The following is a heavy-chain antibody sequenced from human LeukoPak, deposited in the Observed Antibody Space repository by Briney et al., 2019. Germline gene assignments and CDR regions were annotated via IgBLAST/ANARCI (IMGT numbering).Heavy chain of an antibody. J-gene: IGHJ4*02. D-gene: IGHD1-26*01. CDR1: GGSISGSSRY. Sequence: PSETLSLTCTVSGGSISGSSRYWGWIRQPPVKGLEWIGSIFYSGNTYHNPPLKSRVTISVDTSKNQFSLKLSSVTAADTAVYYCATTTIRLGYWGQGTLVTVSS. V-gene: IGHV4-39*07. CDR2: IFYSGNT. CDR3: ATTTIRLGY.